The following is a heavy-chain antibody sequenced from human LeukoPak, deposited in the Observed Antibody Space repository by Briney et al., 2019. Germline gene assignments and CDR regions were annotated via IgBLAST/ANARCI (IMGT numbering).Heavy chain of an antibody. J-gene: IGHJ3*02. Sequence: SETLSLTCAVSGGSISSGGYSWSWIRQPPGKGLEWIGYIYHSGSTYYNPSLKSRVTISVDTSKNQFSLKLSSVTAADTAVYYCARDSHRTGNAFDIWGQGTMVTVSS. D-gene: IGHD1-14*01. CDR2: IYHSGST. V-gene: IGHV4-30-2*01. CDR1: GGSISSGGYS. CDR3: ARDSHRTGNAFDI.